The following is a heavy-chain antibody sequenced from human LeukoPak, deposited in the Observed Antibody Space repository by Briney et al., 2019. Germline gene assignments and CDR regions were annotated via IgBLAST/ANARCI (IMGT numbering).Heavy chain of an antibody. CDR3: AKRIVGAPMDAFDI. V-gene: IGHV4-39*01. CDR2: IYYSGST. Sequence: SETLSLTCTVSGGSISSSSYYWGWIRQPPGKGLEWIGSIYYSGSTYYNPSLKSRVTISVDTFKNQFSLKLSSVTAADTAVYYCAKRIVGAPMDAFDIWGQGTMVTVSS. CDR1: GGSISSSSYY. D-gene: IGHD1-26*01. J-gene: IGHJ3*02.